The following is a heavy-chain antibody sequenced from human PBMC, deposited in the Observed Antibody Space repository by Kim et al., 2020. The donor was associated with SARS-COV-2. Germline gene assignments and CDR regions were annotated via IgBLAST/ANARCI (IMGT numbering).Heavy chain of an antibody. D-gene: IGHD3-3*01. CDR2: INHSGST. V-gene: IGHV4-34*01. Sequence: SETLSLTCAVYGGSFSGYYWSWIRQPPGKGLEWIGEINHSGSTNYNPSLKSRVTISVDTSKNQFSLKLSSVTAADTAVYYCARGRGGVTIFGVVIMGYY. CDR3: ARGRGGVTIFGVVIMGYY. J-gene: IGHJ6*01. CDR1: GGSFSGYY.